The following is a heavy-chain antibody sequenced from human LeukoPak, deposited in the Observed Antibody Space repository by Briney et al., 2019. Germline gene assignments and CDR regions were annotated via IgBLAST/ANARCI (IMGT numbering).Heavy chain of an antibody. Sequence: ASVKVSCKASGYTFTSYGISWVRQAPGQGLEWMGWISAYNGNTNYAQKLQGRVTMTTDTSTSTAYMELRSLRSDDTAVYYCGRVVYDSSGYSRFDYWGQGTLVTVSS. D-gene: IGHD3-22*01. CDR2: ISAYNGNT. CDR1: GYTFTSYG. V-gene: IGHV1-18*01. CDR3: GRVVYDSSGYSRFDY. J-gene: IGHJ4*02.